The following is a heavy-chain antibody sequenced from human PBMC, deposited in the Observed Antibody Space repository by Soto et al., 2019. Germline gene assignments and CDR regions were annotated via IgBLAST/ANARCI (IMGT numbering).Heavy chain of an antibody. CDR3: AKEMTTIPSNWFAP. Sequence: SETLSLTFTVSGCSLIQSYWNWIRQTPGKGLEWIGCVYYTGRTNVNPSFKSRVSMSVDTSKNQFSLKLDSATAADTATYYCAKEMTTIPSNWFAPWGPGTLFTVSS. V-gene: IGHV4-59*01. CDR1: GCSLIQSY. CDR2: VYYTGRT. J-gene: IGHJ5*02. D-gene: IGHD4-17*01.